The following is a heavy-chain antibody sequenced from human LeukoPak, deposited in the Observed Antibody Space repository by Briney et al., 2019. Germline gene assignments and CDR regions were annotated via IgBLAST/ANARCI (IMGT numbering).Heavy chain of an antibody. J-gene: IGHJ4*02. D-gene: IGHD3-3*01. CDR1: GFIFSNYE. CDR3: ARADFRYYFDY. CDR2: ISDSGSTI. V-gene: IGHV3-48*03. Sequence: GGSLRLSCAASGFIFSNYEMNWVRQAPGKGLEWASYISDSGSTIYYADSVKGRFTISRDNAKKSLYLQMNSLRAEDTAVYYCARADFRYYFDYWGQGTLVTVSS.